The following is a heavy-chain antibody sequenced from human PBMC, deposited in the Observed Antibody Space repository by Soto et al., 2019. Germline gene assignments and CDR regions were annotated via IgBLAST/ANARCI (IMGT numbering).Heavy chain of an antibody. CDR1: GGSISSYY. Sequence: SETLSLTCTVSGGSISSYYWSWIRQPPGKGLEWIGYIYYSGSTNYNPSLKSRVTISVDTSKKQFSLKLSSVTAADTAVYYCARGYQLLPNYYYYYYMDVWGKGTTVTVSS. CDR3: ARGYQLLPNYYYYYYMDV. CDR2: IYYSGST. J-gene: IGHJ6*03. D-gene: IGHD2-2*01. V-gene: IGHV4-59*08.